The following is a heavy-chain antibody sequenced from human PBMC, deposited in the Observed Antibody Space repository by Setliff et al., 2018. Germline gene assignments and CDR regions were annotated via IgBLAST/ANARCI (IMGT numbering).Heavy chain of an antibody. V-gene: IGHV4-61*09. J-gene: IGHJ6*03. D-gene: IGHD3-22*01. CDR3: ARWRVRDSGYYPRLSYMDV. CDR1: GGSISEPNYY. CDR2: IYTRGST. Sequence: PSETLSLTCTVSGGSISEPNYYWSWIRQPVGKGLEWIGHIYTRGSTNYNPSLRTRVSISVDTSKNHLSLRLSSVTAADTAVYYCARWRVRDSGYYPRLSYMDVWGKGTTVTVSS.